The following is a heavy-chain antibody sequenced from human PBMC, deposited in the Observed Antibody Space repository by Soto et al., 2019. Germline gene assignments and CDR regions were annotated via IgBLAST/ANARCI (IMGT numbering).Heavy chain of an antibody. Sequence: SETLSLTCTVSGGSISSYYWSWIRQPPGKGLEWIGYIYYSGSTNYNPSLKSRVTISVDTSKNQFSLKLSSVTAADTAVYYCARVNDFWSHSFDYWGQGTLVTVSS. V-gene: IGHV4-59*01. D-gene: IGHD3-3*01. CDR3: ARVNDFWSHSFDY. CDR2: IYYSGST. J-gene: IGHJ4*02. CDR1: GGSISSYY.